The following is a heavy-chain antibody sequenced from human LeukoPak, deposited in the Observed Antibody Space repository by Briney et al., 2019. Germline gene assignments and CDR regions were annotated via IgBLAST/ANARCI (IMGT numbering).Heavy chain of an antibody. CDR2: INHSGST. D-gene: IGHD2-2*01. J-gene: IGHJ3*02. CDR3: ARGCPIRVRGYCSSTSCCTGAFDI. CDR1: GGSFSGYY. V-gene: IGHV4-34*01. Sequence: SETLSLTCAVYGGSFSGYYWSWIRQPPGKGLEWIGEINHSGSTNYNPSLKSRVTISVDTSKNQFSLKLSSVTAADTAVYYCARGCPIRVRGYCSSTSCCTGAFDIWGQGTMVTVSS.